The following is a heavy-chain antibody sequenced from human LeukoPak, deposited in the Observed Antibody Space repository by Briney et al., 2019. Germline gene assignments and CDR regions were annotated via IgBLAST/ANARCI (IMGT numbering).Heavy chain of an antibody. J-gene: IGHJ6*03. CDR2: IYHSGST. V-gene: IGHV4-38-2*02. CDR3: ARETWYYYDSSGYYMHYYYYYMDV. D-gene: IGHD3-22*01. Sequence: TSETLSLTCTVSGYSISSGYYWGWIRQPPGKGLEWIGSIYHSGSTYYNPSLKSRVTISVDTSKNQFSLKLSSVTAADTAVYYCARETWYYYDSSGYYMHYYYYYMDVWGKGTTVTVSS. CDR1: GYSISSGYY.